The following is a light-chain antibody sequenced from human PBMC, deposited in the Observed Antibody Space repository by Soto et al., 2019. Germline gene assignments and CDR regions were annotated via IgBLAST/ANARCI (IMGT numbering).Light chain of an antibody. CDR2: KAS. J-gene: IGKJ1*01. V-gene: IGKV1-5*03. Sequence: DLPMTQSPSTLSASVGDRVTITCRASQSISTWLAWYQQKPGEAPKLLIYKASSLESGVPSRFSGGGSGTEFTLTISSLQPDDFATYFCQQYSSYSWTFGQGTMVEVK. CDR3: QQYSSYSWT. CDR1: QSISTW.